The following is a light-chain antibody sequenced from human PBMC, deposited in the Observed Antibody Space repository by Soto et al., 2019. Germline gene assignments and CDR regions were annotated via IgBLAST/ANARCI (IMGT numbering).Light chain of an antibody. Sequence: QSVLPQPASVSGSPGQSITISCSGSSSDIGEYKYVSWYQQHPGKAPKLMIYDVTNRPSGVSDRFSGSKSGSTASLTISGLQAEDEADYYCNSYTTANTYVFGSGTKVTVL. CDR1: SSDIGEYKY. V-gene: IGLV2-14*01. CDR3: NSYTTANTYV. J-gene: IGLJ1*01. CDR2: DVT.